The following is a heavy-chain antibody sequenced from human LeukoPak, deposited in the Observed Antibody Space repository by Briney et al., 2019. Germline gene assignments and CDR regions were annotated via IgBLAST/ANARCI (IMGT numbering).Heavy chain of an antibody. Sequence: SQTLSLTCTVSGGSVSSGGYYWSWIRQHPGKGLEWIGYIYYSGSTYYNPSLKSRVTVSVDTSKNQFSLKLNSVTAADTAVYYCVRGSTLRHYQYWGQGTLVTVSS. CDR3: VRGSTLRHYQY. J-gene: IGHJ4*02. V-gene: IGHV4-31*03. D-gene: IGHD3-16*01. CDR2: IYYSGST. CDR1: GGSVSSGGYY.